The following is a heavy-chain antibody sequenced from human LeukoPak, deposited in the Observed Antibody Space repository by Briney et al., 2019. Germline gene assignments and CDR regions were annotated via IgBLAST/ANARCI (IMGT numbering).Heavy chain of an antibody. D-gene: IGHD2-15*01. V-gene: IGHV3-23*01. CDR1: GFTFSSYA. CDR3: AKGIDIVVVVAAVIPGDY. J-gene: IGHJ4*02. Sequence: GGSLRLSCAASGFTFSSYAMSWVRQAPGKGLEWVSAISGSGGSTYYADSVKGRFTISRDNSKNTLYLQMNSLRAEDTAVYYCAKGIDIVVVVAAVIPGDYWGQGTLVTVSS. CDR2: ISGSGGST.